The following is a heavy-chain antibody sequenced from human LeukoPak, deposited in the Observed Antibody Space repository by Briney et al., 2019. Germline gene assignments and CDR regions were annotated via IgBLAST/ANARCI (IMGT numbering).Heavy chain of an antibody. Sequence: PGGSLRLSCVASGFTFSSQGVHWVRQAPGKGLEWVAIISYNGSNEDYADSVKGWFTISRDNSKNTLYLQMNSLRVEDTAVYYCAKVRGSSYVDAFDVWGQGTMVTVSS. J-gene: IGHJ3*01. CDR2: ISYNGSNE. D-gene: IGHD3-16*01. CDR1: GFTFSSQG. CDR3: AKVRGSSYVDAFDV. V-gene: IGHV3-30*18.